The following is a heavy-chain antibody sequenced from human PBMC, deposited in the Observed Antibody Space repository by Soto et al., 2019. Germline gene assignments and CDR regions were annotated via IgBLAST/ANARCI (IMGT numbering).Heavy chain of an antibody. J-gene: IGHJ6*02. D-gene: IGHD1-1*01. Sequence: GESLKISCKGFGYSFSTYWIGWVRQLPGQGLEWMGVIYPGDSDTRYSPSFQGQVTISADESITTAYLQWSSLKASDTARYYCAGRHWTVDQYFYYQMDVWGQGITVTV. V-gene: IGHV5-51*01. CDR3: AGRHWTVDQYFYYQMDV. CDR2: IYPGDSDT. CDR1: GYSFSTYW.